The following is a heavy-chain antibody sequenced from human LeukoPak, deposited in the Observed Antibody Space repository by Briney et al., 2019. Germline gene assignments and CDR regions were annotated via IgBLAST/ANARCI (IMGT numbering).Heavy chain of an antibody. CDR1: GFTFSSYS. CDR3: ARDLNARPYYDFWSGYIDNWFDP. J-gene: IGHJ5*02. V-gene: IGHV3-21*01. Sequence: GGSLRLSCAASGFTFSSYSMNWVRQAPGKGLEWVSSISSSSSYIYYADSVKGRFTISRDNAKNSLYLQMNSLRDEDTAVYYCARDLNARPYYDFWSGYIDNWFDPWGQGTLVTVSS. D-gene: IGHD3-3*01. CDR2: ISSSSSYI.